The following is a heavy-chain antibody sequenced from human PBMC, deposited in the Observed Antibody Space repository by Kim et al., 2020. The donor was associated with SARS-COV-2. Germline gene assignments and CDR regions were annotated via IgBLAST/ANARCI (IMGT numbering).Heavy chain of an antibody. CDR2: INHSGST. V-gene: IGHV4-34*01. Sequence: SETLSLTCAVYGGSFSGYYWSWIRQPPGKGLEWIGEINHSGSTNYNPSLKSRVTISVDTSKNQFSLKLSSVTAADTAVYYCARSQKVTVTTADAFDIWGQGTMVTVSS. CDR3: ARSQKVTVTTADAFDI. D-gene: IGHD4-17*01. CDR1: GGSFSGYY. J-gene: IGHJ3*02.